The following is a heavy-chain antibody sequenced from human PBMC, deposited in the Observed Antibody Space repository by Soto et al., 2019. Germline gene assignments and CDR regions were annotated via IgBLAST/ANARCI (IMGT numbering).Heavy chain of an antibody. V-gene: IGHV3-21*01. CDR1: GFTFSSYI. J-gene: IGHJ4*02. CDR3: ARDARVPRQGLFDY. D-gene: IGHD1-1*01. CDR2: ISSSSSYI. Sequence: GGSLRLSCAASGFTFSSYIMNWVRQAPGKGLEWVSSISSSSSYIYYADSVKGRFTISRDNAKNSLYLQMNSLRAEDTAVYYCARDARVPRQGLFDYWGQGTLVTVSS.